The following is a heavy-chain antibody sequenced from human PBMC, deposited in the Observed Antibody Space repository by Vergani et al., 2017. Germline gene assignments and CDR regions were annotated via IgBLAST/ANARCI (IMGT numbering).Heavy chain of an antibody. CDR3: AREKYSGSYDHFDY. CDR2: ITYDGSNK. J-gene: IGHJ4*02. D-gene: IGHD1-26*01. Sequence: QVQLVESGGGVVQPGRSLRLSCAASGFTFSSYAMHWVRQAPGKGLEWVAVITYDGSNKYYADSVNGRFTISRDNSKNTLYLQMNSLRAEDTAVYYCAREKYSGSYDHFDYWGQGTLVTVSS. CDR1: GFTFSSYA. V-gene: IGHV3-30-3*01.